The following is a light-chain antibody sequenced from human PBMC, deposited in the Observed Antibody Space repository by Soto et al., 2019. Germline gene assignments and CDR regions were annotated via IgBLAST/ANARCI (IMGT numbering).Light chain of an antibody. V-gene: IGKV3-11*01. J-gene: IGKJ4*01. CDR1: QSVSNS. CDR2: DAS. CDR3: QQRSNWPLLT. Sequence: EIVLTQSPATLSLSPGERATLSCRASQSVSNSLAWYQQKPGQAPRLLIYDASNRATGIPARFSGSGSGTDFTRTISSLEPEDVAVYCCQQRSNWPLLTFGGGTKVEIK.